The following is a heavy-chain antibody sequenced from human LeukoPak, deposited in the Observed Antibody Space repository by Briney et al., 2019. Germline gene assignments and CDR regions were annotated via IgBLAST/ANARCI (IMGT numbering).Heavy chain of an antibody. CDR1: GGSFSGYY. J-gene: IGHJ4*02. Sequence: PSETLSLTCAVYGGSFSGYYWSWIRQPPGMGLEWIGEINHSGSTNYNPSLKSRVTISVDASKNQFSLKLSSVTAADTAVYYCARGRGSSWPFGYWGQGTLVTVSS. CDR3: ARGRGSSWPFGY. D-gene: IGHD6-13*01. CDR2: INHSGST. V-gene: IGHV4-34*01.